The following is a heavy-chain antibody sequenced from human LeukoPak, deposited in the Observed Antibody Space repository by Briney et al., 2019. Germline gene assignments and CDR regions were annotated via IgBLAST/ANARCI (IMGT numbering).Heavy chain of an antibody. V-gene: IGHV3-74*03. Sequence: GGSLRLSCAASGFTFSGYWLHWVRQPPGKGLVWVSHINTDGSSTTYADSVKGRFSTSRDNAKSTLYLQMNSLRAEDTAVYYCATDRGYSPDSWGQGTLVTVSS. CDR2: INTDGSST. D-gene: IGHD2-2*03. CDR1: GFTFSGYW. CDR3: ATDRGYSPDS. J-gene: IGHJ4*02.